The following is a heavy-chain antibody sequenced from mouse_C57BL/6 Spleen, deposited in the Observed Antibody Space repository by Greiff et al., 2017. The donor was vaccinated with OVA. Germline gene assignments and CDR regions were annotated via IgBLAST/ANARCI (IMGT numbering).Heavy chain of an antibody. V-gene: IGHV5-17*01. Sequence: EVLLVESGGGLVKPGGSLKLSCAASGFTFSDYGMHWVRKAPERGLAWVAYISSGSSTIYYAGTVKGRFTISRDNANNTLFLPLTSLRSQDTAMYYFAKGDYGNYLYAMDYWGQGTSVTVSS. CDR2: ISSGSSTI. CDR1: GFTFSDYG. CDR3: AKGDYGNYLYAMDY. D-gene: IGHD2-1*01. J-gene: IGHJ4*01.